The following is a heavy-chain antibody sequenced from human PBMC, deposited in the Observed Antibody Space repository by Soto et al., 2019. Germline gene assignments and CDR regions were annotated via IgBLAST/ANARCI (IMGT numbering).Heavy chain of an antibody. V-gene: IGHV1-18*01. CDR3: ARDRIAVAGDDY. Sequence: ASGKVSCKASGYTFTSYGISWGRQAPGQGLEWRGWSSAYNGNTKYAQKLQGRVTMTTDTSTSTAYMELRSLRSDDTAVYYCARDRIAVAGDDYWGQGTLVTVSS. CDR2: SSAYNGNT. D-gene: IGHD6-19*01. J-gene: IGHJ4*02. CDR1: GYTFTSYG.